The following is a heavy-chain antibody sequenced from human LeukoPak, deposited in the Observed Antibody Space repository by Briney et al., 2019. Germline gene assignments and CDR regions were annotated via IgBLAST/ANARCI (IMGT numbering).Heavy chain of an antibody. CDR1: GYTFTGYY. Sequence: ASVKVSCKASGYTFTGYYMHWVRQAPGQGPEWMGWINPNSGGTNYAQKFQGRVTMTRDTSISTAYMELSRLRSDDTAVYYCASNFVLSSSSMFSFDYWGQGTLVTVSS. D-gene: IGHD6-6*01. CDR3: ASNFVLSSSSMFSFDY. J-gene: IGHJ4*02. V-gene: IGHV1-2*02. CDR2: INPNSGGT.